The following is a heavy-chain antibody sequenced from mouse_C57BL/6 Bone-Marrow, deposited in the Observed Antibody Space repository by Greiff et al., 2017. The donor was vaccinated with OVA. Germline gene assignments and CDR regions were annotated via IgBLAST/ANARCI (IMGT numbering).Heavy chain of an antibody. CDR2: INPNNGGT. CDR1: GYTFTDYY. Sequence: EVKLQQSGPELVKPGASVKISCKASGYTFTDYYMNWVKQSHGKSLEWIGDINPNNGGTSYNQKFKGKATLTVDKSSSTAYMELRSLTSEDSAVYYCARVGSFGYWGQGTTLTVSS. V-gene: IGHV1-26*01. CDR3: ARVGSFGY. J-gene: IGHJ2*01.